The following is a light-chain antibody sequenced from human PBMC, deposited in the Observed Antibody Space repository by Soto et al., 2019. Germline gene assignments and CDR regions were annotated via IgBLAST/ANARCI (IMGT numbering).Light chain of an antibody. CDR1: QNINMW. CDR2: KAS. CDR3: HQCNSYRNFP. V-gene: IGKV1-5*03. Sequence: DIQMTQSPSTLSASVGDRVTITCRASQNINMWLSWYQQKPGKAPKLLMYKASTLESGVPSRFSGAGSGTEFTLTISSLQPDDSGTYYCHQCNSYRNFPFGPGTKVDLK. J-gene: IGKJ3*01.